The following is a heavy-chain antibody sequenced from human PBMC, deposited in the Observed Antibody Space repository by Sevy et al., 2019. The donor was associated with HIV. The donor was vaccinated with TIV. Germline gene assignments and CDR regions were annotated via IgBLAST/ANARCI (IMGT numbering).Heavy chain of an antibody. CDR2: IYSDDRT. J-gene: IGHJ2*01. CDR3: AKEYYYFDL. D-gene: IGHD1-26*01. V-gene: IGHV3-53*01. CDR1: GFTVSSNY. Sequence: GGSLRLSCAASGFTVSSNYMSWVRQAPGKGLEWVSVIYSDDRTDYADSVKGRFTIARDNSKNTLYLQMNSLRAGDTAVYDCAKEYYYFDLWGRGTLVTVSS.